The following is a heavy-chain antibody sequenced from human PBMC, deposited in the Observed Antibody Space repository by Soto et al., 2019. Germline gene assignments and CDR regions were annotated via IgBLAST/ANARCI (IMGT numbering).Heavy chain of an antibody. Sequence: EVQLVESGGGLVQPGRSLRLSCAASKFTFSSYAMSWVRQAPGKGLEWVSAISGSGGSTYYADSVKGRFTISRDNSKNTLYLQMNSLRAEDTAVYYCAKGLKDYGDYYYYYGMDVWGQGTTVTVSS. CDR2: ISGSGGST. D-gene: IGHD4-17*01. CDR1: KFTFSSYA. V-gene: IGHV3-23*04. J-gene: IGHJ6*02. CDR3: AKGLKDYGDYYYYYGMDV.